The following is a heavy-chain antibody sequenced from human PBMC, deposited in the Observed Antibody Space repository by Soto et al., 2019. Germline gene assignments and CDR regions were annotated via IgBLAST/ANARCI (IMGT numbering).Heavy chain of an antibody. V-gene: IGHV1-69*13. J-gene: IGHJ2*01. CDR2: IIPIFGTA. Sequence: SVTVSCQASGGTFSSYAISWVRQAPGQGLEWMGGIIPIFGTANYAQKFQGRVTITADESTSTAYMELSSLRSEDTAVYYCARDQWEEISGSYRYGWYFDLWGRGTLVTVS. CDR3: ARDQWEEISGSYRYGWYFDL. D-gene: IGHD3-10*01. CDR1: GGTFSSYA.